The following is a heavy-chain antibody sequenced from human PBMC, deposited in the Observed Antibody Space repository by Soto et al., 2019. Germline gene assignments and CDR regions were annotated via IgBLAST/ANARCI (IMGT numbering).Heavy chain of an antibody. CDR2: INAGNTNT. J-gene: IGHJ4*02. CDR3: ARPAQYPNTWYSLEY. CDR1: GYTFSHYA. D-gene: IGHD6-13*01. Sequence: ASVKVSCKASGYTFSHYAMHWVRQAPGQRLEWMGWINAGNTNTKYSQKFQGRVTFTRDTSASTAYMELSSLTSEDTAVYYCARPAQYPNTWYSLEYWGQGTQVTVSS. V-gene: IGHV1-3*01.